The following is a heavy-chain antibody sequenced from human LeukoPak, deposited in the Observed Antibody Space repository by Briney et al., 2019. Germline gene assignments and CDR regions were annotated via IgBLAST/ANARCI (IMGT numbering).Heavy chain of an antibody. CDR3: ARDRKLGYSSSWFDP. J-gene: IGHJ5*02. CDR2: IYHSGGT. D-gene: IGHD6-13*01. CDR1: GGSISSSNW. Sequence: PSETLSLTCAVSGGSISSSNWWSWIRQPPGKGLEWIGEIYHSGGTNYNPSLKSRVTISVDKSKTQFSLKLSSVTAADTAVYYCARDRKLGYSSSWFDPWGQGTLVTVSS. V-gene: IGHV4-4*02.